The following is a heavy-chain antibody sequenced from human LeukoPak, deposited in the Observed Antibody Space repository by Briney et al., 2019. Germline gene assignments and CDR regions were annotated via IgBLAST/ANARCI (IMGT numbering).Heavy chain of an antibody. CDR2: ISYDGSNK. V-gene: IGHV3-30-3*01. CDR1: GFTFSSYA. J-gene: IGHJ6*03. D-gene: IGHD2-2*01. CDR3: ARADCSSTSCYPYYYYYYMDV. Sequence: GSLRLSCAASGFTFSSYAMHWVRQAPGKGLEWVAVISYDGSNKYYADSVKGRFTISRDNSKNTLYLQMNSLRAEDTAVYYCARADCSSTSCYPYYYYYYMDVWGKGTTVTVSS.